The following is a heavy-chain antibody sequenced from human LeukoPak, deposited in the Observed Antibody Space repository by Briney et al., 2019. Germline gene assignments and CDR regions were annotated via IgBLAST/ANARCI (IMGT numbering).Heavy chain of an antibody. Sequence: ASETLSLTCVVYGGSFSGYYWSWIRQPPGKGLEWIGEINHSGSTNYNPSLKSRVTISVDTSKNQFSLKLSSVTAADTAVYYCARGYIVATDWGQGTLVTVSS. D-gene: IGHD5-12*01. V-gene: IGHV4-34*01. CDR3: ARGYIVATD. CDR2: INHSGST. CDR1: GGSFSGYY. J-gene: IGHJ4*02.